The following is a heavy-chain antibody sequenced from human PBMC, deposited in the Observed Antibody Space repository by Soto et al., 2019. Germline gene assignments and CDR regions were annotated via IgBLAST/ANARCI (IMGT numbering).Heavy chain of an antibody. CDR2: IFSSGST. D-gene: IGHD3-22*01. Sequence: SETLSLTCTVSGGSISSGGYYWSWIRQHPGKGLEWIGYIFSSGSTYYNPSLKSRVTISVDTSKNQFSLKLSSVTAADTAVYFCARESSRGPMAVWGKGTTVTVSS. V-gene: IGHV4-31*03. CDR1: GGSISSGGYY. CDR3: ARESSRGPMAV. J-gene: IGHJ6*03.